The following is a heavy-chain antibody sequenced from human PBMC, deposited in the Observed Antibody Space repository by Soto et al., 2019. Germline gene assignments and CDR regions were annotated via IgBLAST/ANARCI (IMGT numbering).Heavy chain of an antibody. CDR1: GGSISSSTYY. CDR2: LYSSGST. V-gene: IGHV4-39*01. D-gene: IGHD6-6*01. Sequence: PSETLSLTYTVSGGSISSSTYYWGWIRQPPGKGLEWIGSLYSSGSTYYNPSLKSRVAISVDTSKNQLSLNLTSVTAADTAVYYCARQTIAARPGPYWGQGTLVTVSS. CDR3: ARQTIAARPGPY. J-gene: IGHJ4*02.